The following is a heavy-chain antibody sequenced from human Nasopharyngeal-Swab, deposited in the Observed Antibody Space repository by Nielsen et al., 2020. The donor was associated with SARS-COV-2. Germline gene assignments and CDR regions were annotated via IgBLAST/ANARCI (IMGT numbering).Heavy chain of an antibody. D-gene: IGHD1-26*01. CDR2: VSYDRADK. Sequence: GESLKISCAVSGFTFSAHGMHWVRQARGKGLEWVAFVSYDRADKYYADSVKGRFTISRDNSRNTVYLQINSLRAEDTAVYFCARGNGSPTYFEYWGQGTLVTVSS. CDR3: ARGNGSPTYFEY. CDR1: GFTFSAHG. J-gene: IGHJ4*02. V-gene: IGHV3-30*03.